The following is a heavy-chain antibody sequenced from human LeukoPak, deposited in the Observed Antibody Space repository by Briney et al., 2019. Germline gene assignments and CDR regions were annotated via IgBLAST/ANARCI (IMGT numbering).Heavy chain of an antibody. CDR3: AKDRDDYVWGSYLGAFDI. J-gene: IGHJ3*02. CDR1: GFTFSNYA. CDR2: ISGSGGIT. Sequence: GGSLRLSCAASGFTFSNYAMSWVRQAPGKGLEWVSIISGSGGITYYADSVKGRFTISRDNSKNTLYLQMNSLRAEDTAVFYCAKDRDDYVWGSYLGAFDIWGQGTMVTVSS. V-gene: IGHV3-23*01. D-gene: IGHD3-16*01.